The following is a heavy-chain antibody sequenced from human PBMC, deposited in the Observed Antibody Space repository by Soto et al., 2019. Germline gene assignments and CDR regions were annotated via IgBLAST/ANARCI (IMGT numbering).Heavy chain of an antibody. Sequence: GGALRLSCGASGFTLSRYRINWVRLGPGKGLEWVSSISSSSSYIYYADSVKGRFTISRDNAKNSLYLQMNSLRAEDTAVYYCARRGRCSSPSCYGHYWGQGTLVTVSS. J-gene: IGHJ4*02. CDR2: ISSSSSYI. D-gene: IGHD2-2*01. V-gene: IGHV3-21*01. CDR1: GFTLSRYR. CDR3: ARRGRCSSPSCYGHY.